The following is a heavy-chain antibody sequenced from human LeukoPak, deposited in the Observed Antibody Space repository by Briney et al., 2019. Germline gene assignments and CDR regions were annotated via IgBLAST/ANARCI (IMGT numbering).Heavy chain of an antibody. CDR2: INHSGST. CDR3: ARVRMVATLSFHWFDP. V-gene: IGHV4-38-2*02. CDR1: GYSISSGYF. J-gene: IGHJ5*02. D-gene: IGHD5-12*01. Sequence: SETLSLTCTVSGYSISSGYFWSWIRQPPGKGLEWIGEINHSGSTNYNPSLKSRVTISVDTSKNQFSLKLSSVTAADTAVYYCARVRMVATLSFHWFDPWGQGTLVTVSS.